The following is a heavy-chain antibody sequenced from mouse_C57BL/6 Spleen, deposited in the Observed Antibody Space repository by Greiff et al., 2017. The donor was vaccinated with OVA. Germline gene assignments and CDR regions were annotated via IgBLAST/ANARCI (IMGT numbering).Heavy chain of an antibody. V-gene: IGHV1-81*01. D-gene: IGHD1-1*01. Sequence: VQLQQSGAELARPGASVKLSCKASGYTFTSYGISWVKQRTGQGLEWIGEIYPRSGNTYYNEKFKGKATLTADKSSSTAYMELRSLTSEDSAVYFCARTYYYGSSYDAMDYWGQGTSVTVSS. CDR2: IYPRSGNT. CDR3: ARTYYYGSSYDAMDY. J-gene: IGHJ4*01. CDR1: GYTFTSYG.